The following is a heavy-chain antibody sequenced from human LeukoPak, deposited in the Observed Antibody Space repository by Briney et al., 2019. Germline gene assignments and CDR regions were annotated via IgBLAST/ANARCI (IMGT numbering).Heavy chain of an antibody. CDR2: ISYDGSNK. CDR1: GFTFSSYG. J-gene: IGHJ4*02. D-gene: IGHD3-22*01. V-gene: IGHV3-30-3*01. Sequence: GGSPRLSCAASGFTFSSYGMHWVRQAPGKGLEWVAVISYDGSNKYYPDSVKGRFTISRDNSKNTLYLQMNSLRAEDTAVYYCARDFLHYYDNSGYTDYWGQGTVVTVSS. CDR3: ARDFLHYYDNSGYTDY.